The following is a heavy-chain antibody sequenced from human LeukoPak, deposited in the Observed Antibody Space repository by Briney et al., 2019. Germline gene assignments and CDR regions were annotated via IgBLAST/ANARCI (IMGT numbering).Heavy chain of an antibody. D-gene: IGHD1-1*01. CDR3: TKVMEQQLVSTDY. CDR1: GFTFSTYG. Sequence: GGSLRLSCAASGFTFSTYGMHWVRQAPGKGLEWVAFIRYDGSNENYTDSVKGRFTISRDNSKNTEYLQMNSLRTEDTAIYYCTKVMEQQLVSTDYWGQGTLVTVSS. J-gene: IGHJ4*02. CDR2: IRYDGSNE. V-gene: IGHV3-30*02.